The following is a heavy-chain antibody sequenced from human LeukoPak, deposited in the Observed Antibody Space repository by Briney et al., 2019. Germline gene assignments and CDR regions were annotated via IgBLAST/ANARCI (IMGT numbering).Heavy chain of an antibody. J-gene: IGHJ4*02. CDR2: LSGSGTTT. V-gene: IGHV3-23*01. CDR3: TKDYDTVGYYSSDY. CDR1: GFTFSDYA. D-gene: IGHD3-22*01. Sequence: GGSLRLSCAASGFTFSDYAMSWVRQVPGKGLEWVSTLSGSGTTTFYANSVEGRFTISRDSSKNTLYLQMNNLRAADTALYYCTKDYDTVGYYSSDYWGQGTLVTVSS.